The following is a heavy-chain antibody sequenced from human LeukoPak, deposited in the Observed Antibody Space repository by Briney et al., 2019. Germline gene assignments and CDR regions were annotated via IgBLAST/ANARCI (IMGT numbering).Heavy chain of an antibody. CDR2: INPNSGGT. Sequence: ASVKVSCKASGYTFTGYYMHWVRQAPGQGLEWMGWINPNSGGTNYAQKFQGRVTMTRDTSISTAYMELSRLRSDDTAVYYCAREGAEYYYGSGSYYYWGQGTLATVSS. V-gene: IGHV1-2*02. CDR3: AREGAEYYYGSGSYYY. J-gene: IGHJ4*02. D-gene: IGHD3-10*01. CDR1: GYTFTGYY.